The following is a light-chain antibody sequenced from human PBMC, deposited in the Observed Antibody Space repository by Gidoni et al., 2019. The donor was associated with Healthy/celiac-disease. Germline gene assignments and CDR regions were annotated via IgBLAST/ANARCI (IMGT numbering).Light chain of an antibody. J-gene: IGKJ4*01. V-gene: IGKV3-20*01. CDR2: GAS. CDR1: QSVSSSY. CDR3: QQYGSSRFT. Sequence: DIVLTQSPGTLSLSPGERATLSCRASQSVSSSYLSWYQQKPGQAPRLLIYGASSRATGIPDRFSGSGSGTDFTLTISRQEPEDFAEYYWQQYGSSRFTFGGGTKVEIK.